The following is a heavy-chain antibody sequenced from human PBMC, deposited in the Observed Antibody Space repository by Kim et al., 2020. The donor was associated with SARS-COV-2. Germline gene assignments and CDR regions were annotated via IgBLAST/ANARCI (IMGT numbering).Heavy chain of an antibody. V-gene: IGHV4-59*12. CDR3: ARGPVPSGHSDY. J-gene: IGHJ4*02. Sequence: NPNPALKSRVTLSADAAKKQFFLRLNSVAAADTAVYYCARGPVPSGHSDYWGQGILVTVSS. D-gene: IGHD6-19*01.